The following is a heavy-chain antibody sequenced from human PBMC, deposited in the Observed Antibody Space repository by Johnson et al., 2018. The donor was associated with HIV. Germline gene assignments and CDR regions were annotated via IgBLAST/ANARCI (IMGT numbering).Heavy chain of an antibody. Sequence: VQLVESGGGLVQPGGSLRLSCAASGFTVSTNYMSWIRQAPGKGLEWGSVIYSGDTTYYAGSVKGRFTISRDNSKNTLYLQMNSLIVDDTAIYYCARAYTYGAFDIWGQGTMVTVSS. CDR1: GFTVSTNY. V-gene: IGHV3-66*01. D-gene: IGHD5-18*01. CDR3: ARAYTYGAFDI. CDR2: IYSGDTT. J-gene: IGHJ3*02.